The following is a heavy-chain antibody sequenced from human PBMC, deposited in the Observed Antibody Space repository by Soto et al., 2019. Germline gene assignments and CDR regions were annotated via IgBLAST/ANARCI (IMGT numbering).Heavy chain of an antibody. CDR1: GYXSTSYL. D-gene: IGHD3-22*01. V-gene: IGHV5-51*01. Sequence: EXLKISCKCSGYXSTSYLIVWVRQMPGKGLEWMGIIYPGDSDTRYSPSFQGQVTTSDDKSISTAYLQWRSLQASDTAMYYCATLHSSGYLFLWGQGTMVPVS. CDR3: ATLHSSGYLFL. J-gene: IGHJ3*01. CDR2: IYPGDSDT.